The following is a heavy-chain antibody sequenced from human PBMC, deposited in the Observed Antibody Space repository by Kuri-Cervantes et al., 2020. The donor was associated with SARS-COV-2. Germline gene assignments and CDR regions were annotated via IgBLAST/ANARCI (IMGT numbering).Heavy chain of an antibody. CDR3: ARDRSTHYFDY. CDR1: GFTFSSYW. J-gene: IGHJ4*02. V-gene: IGHV3-30-3*01. Sequence: GGSLRLFCAASGFTFSSYWMSWVRQAPGKGLEWVAVISYDGSNKYYADSVKGRFTISRDNSKNTLYLQMNSLRAEDTAVYYCARDRSTHYFDYWGQGTLVTVSS. CDR2: ISYDGSNK.